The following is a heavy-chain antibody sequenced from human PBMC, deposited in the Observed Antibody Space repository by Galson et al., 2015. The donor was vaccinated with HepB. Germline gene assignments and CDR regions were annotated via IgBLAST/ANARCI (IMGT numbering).Heavy chain of an antibody. CDR3: AKVPRRIQLWLMDY. CDR1: GFTFSSYR. V-gene: IGHV3-48*01. Sequence: SLRLSCAASGFTFSSYRMNWVRQAPGKGLEWVSYISSGSSTIYYADSVKGRSTISRDNSKNTLYLQMNSLRAEDTAVYYCAKVPRRIQLWLMDYWGQGTLVTVSS. J-gene: IGHJ4*02. CDR2: ISSGSSTI. D-gene: IGHD5-18*01.